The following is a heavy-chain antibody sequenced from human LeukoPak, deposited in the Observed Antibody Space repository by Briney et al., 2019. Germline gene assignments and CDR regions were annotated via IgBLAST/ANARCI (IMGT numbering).Heavy chain of an antibody. CDR2: ISWNSGSI. D-gene: IGHD3-22*01. CDR3: AKGRRNYYDSSGYWDAFDI. Sequence: PGRSLRLSCAASGFTFDDYAMHWVRQAPGKGLEWVSGISWNSGSIGYADSVKGRFTISRDNAKNSLYLQMNSLRAEDTALYYCAKGRRNYYDSSGYWDAFDIWGQGTMVTVSS. CDR1: GFTFDDYA. J-gene: IGHJ3*02. V-gene: IGHV3-9*01.